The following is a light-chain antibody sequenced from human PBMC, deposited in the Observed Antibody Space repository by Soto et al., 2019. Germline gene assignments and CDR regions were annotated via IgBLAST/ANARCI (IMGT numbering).Light chain of an antibody. CDR1: QSVSSN. Sequence: EIVMTQSPATLSVSPGERATLSCRASQSVSSNLAWYQQKPGQAPRLLIYGASTRATGIPARFSGSGSGTEFTLTISSLQSEDFAVSSCQQYNNWPPETFGQGTKVDIK. CDR3: QQYNNWPPET. CDR2: GAS. V-gene: IGKV3-15*01. J-gene: IGKJ1*01.